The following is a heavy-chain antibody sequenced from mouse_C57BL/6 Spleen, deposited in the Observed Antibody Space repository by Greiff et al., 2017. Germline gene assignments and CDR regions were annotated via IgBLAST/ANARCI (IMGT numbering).Heavy chain of an antibody. D-gene: IGHD1-1*01. J-gene: IGHJ2*01. CDR3: ARSGYYGRDFDY. CDR2: IYPGDGDT. V-gene: IGHV1-80*01. CDR1: GYAFSSYW. Sequence: QVQLQQSGAELVKPGASVKISCKASGYAFSSYWMNWVKQRPGKGLEWIGQIYPGDGDTNYNGKFKGKATLTADKSSSTAYMQLSSLTSEDSAVYFCARSGYYGRDFDYWGQGTTLTVSS.